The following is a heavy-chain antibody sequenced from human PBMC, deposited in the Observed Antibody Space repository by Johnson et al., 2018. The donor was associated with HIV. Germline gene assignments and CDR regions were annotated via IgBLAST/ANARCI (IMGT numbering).Heavy chain of an antibody. Sequence: EVQLVESGGGLVQPGGSLRLSCAASGFTFSSYAMSWVRQAPGKGLEWVSAISGSGGSTFYADSVKGRFSVSRDNSKNTVYLQMHSLRAEDTAVYYCARQPWDASDIWGQGTTVTVSS. CDR1: GFTFSSYA. CDR2: ISGSGGST. D-gene: IGHD1-1*01. J-gene: IGHJ3*02. V-gene: IGHV3-23*04. CDR3: ARQPWDASDI.